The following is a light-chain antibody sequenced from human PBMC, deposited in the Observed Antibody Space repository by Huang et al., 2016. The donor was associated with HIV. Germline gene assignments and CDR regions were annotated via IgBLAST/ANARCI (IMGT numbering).Light chain of an antibody. J-gene: IGKJ4*01. CDR3: QQYLTSPLT. V-gene: IGKV3-20*01. CDR1: QNITNNF. Sequence: VLTQSPGTLSLSPGERAALSCRASQNITNNFLAWYQQKSAQAPRLLIYGASSRAIGIPDRFSGSGSGTDFTLSISRLEPQDSALYYCQQYLTSPLTLGGGTTLEIK. CDR2: GAS.